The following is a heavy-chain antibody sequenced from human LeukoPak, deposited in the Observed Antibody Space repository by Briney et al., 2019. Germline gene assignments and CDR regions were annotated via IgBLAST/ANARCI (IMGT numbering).Heavy chain of an antibody. Sequence: PGGSLRLSCAASGFTVSSNYMSWVRQAPGKGLEWVSPISGSGGSTYYADSVKGRFTISRDNSNNTLYLQMNSLRAEDTAVYYCARAPRGTYGGNSGYYYGMDVWGQGTTVTVSS. CDR2: ISGSGGST. D-gene: IGHD4-23*01. CDR3: ARAPRGTYGGNSGYYYGMDV. CDR1: GFTVSSNY. J-gene: IGHJ6*02. V-gene: IGHV3-23*01.